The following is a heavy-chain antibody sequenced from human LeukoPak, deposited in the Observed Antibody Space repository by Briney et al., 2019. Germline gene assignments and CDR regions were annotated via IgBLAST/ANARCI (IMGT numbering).Heavy chain of an antibody. CDR3: AREGRQLIDY. CDR1: GGTFSSYA. D-gene: IGHD6-13*01. J-gene: IGHJ4*02. Sequence: SVKVSCKASGGTFSSYAISWVRQAPGQGLEWMGRIIPILGIANYAQKFQGRVTITADKSTSTAYMELSSLISEDTAVYYCAREGRQLIDYWGQGTLVTVSS. CDR2: IIPILGIA. V-gene: IGHV1-69*04.